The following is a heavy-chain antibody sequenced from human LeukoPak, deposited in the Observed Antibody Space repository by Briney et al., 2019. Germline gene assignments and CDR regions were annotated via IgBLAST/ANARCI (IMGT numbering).Heavy chain of an antibody. CDR1: GGSVSSYY. V-gene: IGHV4-59*02. CDR3: AREANSPTARYWYFDL. Sequence: PSETLSLTCTVSGGSVSSYYWGWMRQSPGKGLEWIGYVYYSGSTNYNPALKSRVTISLDTSENQFSLKLSSVTAADTAVYYCAREANSPTARYWYFDLWGRGTQVTASS. CDR2: VYYSGST. D-gene: IGHD2-21*01. J-gene: IGHJ2*01.